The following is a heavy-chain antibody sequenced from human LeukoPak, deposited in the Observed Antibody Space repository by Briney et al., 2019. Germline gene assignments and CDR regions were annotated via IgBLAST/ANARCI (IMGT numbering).Heavy chain of an antibody. Sequence: SDTPSVTCTVSGGSINNGYWSWVRQLPGKRLEWIGYLYNGGSTIYNPSLTSRVTMSVDPSNNQFSLKLSSVTAADTAVYYCAKDGGEGAESWGQGTLVTVSS. V-gene: IGHV4-59*01. CDR1: GGSINNGY. CDR3: AKDGGEGAES. CDR2: LYNGGST. D-gene: IGHD3-16*01. J-gene: IGHJ4*02.